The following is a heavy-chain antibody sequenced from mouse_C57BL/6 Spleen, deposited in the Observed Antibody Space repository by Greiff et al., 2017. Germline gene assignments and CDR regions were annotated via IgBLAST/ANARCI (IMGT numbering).Heavy chain of an antibody. CDR1: GFTFSSYA. V-gene: IGHV5-4*01. D-gene: IGHD1-1*01. Sequence: EVQLVESGGGLVKPGGSLKLSCAASGFTFSSYAMSWVRQTPEKRLEWVATISDGGSYTYYPDNVKGRFTISRDNAKNNLYLQMSHLKSEDTAMYYCARGYYGSSSFAYWGQGTLVTVSA. J-gene: IGHJ3*01. CDR3: ARGYYGSSSFAY. CDR2: ISDGGSYT.